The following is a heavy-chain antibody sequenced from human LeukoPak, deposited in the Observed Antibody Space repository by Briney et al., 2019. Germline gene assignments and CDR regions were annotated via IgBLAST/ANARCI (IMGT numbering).Heavy chain of an antibody. CDR1: GFTFSTYA. D-gene: IGHD6-19*01. J-gene: IGHJ4*02. CDR3: AREQSGTRGWYTVDY. V-gene: IGHV3-23*01. Sequence: PGGSLRLSCAASGFTFSTYAITWVREGPGKGLEWVSAIRPDGDRTYYANSVRGRFTISRDNSKDTVYLQINGLRVEDTAVYYCAREQSGTRGWYTVDYWGQGTLVTVSS. CDR2: IRPDGDRT.